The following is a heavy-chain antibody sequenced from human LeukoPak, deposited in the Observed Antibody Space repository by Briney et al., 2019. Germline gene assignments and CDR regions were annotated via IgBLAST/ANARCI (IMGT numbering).Heavy chain of an antibody. CDR3: AAGIAAAGHMDV. D-gene: IGHD6-13*01. J-gene: IGHJ6*03. V-gene: IGHV3-30*04. CDR1: GFTFSSYA. Sequence: PGGSLRLSCAASGFTFSSYAMHWVRQAPGKGLEWVAVISYDGSNKYYADSVKGRFTISRDNSKNTLYLQMNSLRVEDTAVYYCAAGIAAAGHMDVWGKGTTVTVSS. CDR2: ISYDGSNK.